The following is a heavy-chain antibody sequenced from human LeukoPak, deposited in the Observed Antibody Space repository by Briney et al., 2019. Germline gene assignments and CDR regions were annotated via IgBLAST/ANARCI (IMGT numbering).Heavy chain of an antibody. D-gene: IGHD4-17*01. CDR2: IYTSGST. CDR3: ASFTLVDYGENKNWFDP. J-gene: IGHJ5*02. Sequence: SETLSLTCTVSGGSISSSSYYWGWIRQPAGKGLEWIGRIYTSGSTNYNPSLKSRVTISGDTSKNQFSLKLSSVTAADTAVYYCASFTLVDYGENKNWFDPWGQGTLVTVSS. V-gene: IGHV4-61*02. CDR1: GGSISSSSYY.